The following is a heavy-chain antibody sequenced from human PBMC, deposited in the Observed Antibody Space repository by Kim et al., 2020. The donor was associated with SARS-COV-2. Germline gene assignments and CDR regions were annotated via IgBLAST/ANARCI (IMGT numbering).Heavy chain of an antibody. CDR2: IRSKANSYAT. D-gene: IGHD2-2*01. V-gene: IGHV3-73*01. CDR1: GFTFSGSA. Sequence: GGSLRLSCAASGFTFSGSAMHWVRQASGKGLEWVGRIRSKANSYATAYAASVKGRFTISRDDSKNTAYLQMNSLKTEDTAVYYCAIGRYCSSTSCYFNWGQGTLVTVSS. J-gene: IGHJ4*02. CDR3: AIGRYCSSTSCYFN.